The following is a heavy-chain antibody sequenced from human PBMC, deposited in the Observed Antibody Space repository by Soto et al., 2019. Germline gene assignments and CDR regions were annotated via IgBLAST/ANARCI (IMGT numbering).Heavy chain of an antibody. J-gene: IGHJ6*02. CDR1: GFTFSNAW. V-gene: IGHV3-15*07. D-gene: IGHD5-12*01. CDR3: TTGSIVATIGEYYYYGMDV. CDR2: IKSKTDGGTT. Sequence: GGSLRLSCAASGFTFSNAWMNWVRQAPGKGLEWVGRIKSKTDGGTTDYAAPVKGRFTISRDDSKNTLYLQMNSLKTEDTAVYYCTTGSIVATIGEYYYYGMDVWGQGTTVTVSS.